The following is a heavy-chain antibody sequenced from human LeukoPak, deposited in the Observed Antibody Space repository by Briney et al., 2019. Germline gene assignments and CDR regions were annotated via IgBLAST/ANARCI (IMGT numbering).Heavy chain of an antibody. J-gene: IGHJ3*02. CDR2: IKQDGSEK. V-gene: IGHV3-7*05. CDR3: ITTTFNDAFDI. Sequence: GGSLRLSCAASGSIFSRYWMSWVRQAPGKGLEWVANIKQDGSEKYYVDSVKGRFTISRDNAKNSLYLQMNSLRAEDTAVYYCITTTFNDAFDIWGQGTMVTVSS. CDR1: GSIFSRYW. D-gene: IGHD2/OR15-2a*01.